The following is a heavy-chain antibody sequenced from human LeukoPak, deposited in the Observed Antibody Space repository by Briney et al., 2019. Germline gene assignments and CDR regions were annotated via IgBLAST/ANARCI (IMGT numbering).Heavy chain of an antibody. CDR3: ARGRGSSRYYFDY. J-gene: IGHJ4*02. V-gene: IGHV3-48*01. CDR2: VGISSGNT. Sequence: PGGSLRLSCAASGFTFSDYSMNWVRQAPGKGLEWISYVGISSGNTKYADSVKGRFTISGDKAKNSLYLQMNSLRVEDTAVYYCARGRGSSRYYFDYWGRGTLVTVSS. CDR1: GFTFSDYS. D-gene: IGHD1-26*01.